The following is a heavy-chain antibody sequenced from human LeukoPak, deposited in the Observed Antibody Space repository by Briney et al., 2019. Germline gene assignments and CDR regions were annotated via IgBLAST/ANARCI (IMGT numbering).Heavy chain of an antibody. J-gene: IGHJ4*02. CDR2: IKADGSEK. CDR3: ASSVRGAYYFDY. CDR1: GFTFGTSW. V-gene: IGHV3-7*01. Sequence: GGSLRLSCAASGFTFGTSWMDWVRQAPGKGLEWVANIKADGSEKYYVDSVKGRFTISRDNAKNSLYLQMNSLRAEDTAVYYCASSVRGAYYFDYWGQGTLVTVSS. D-gene: IGHD3-10*01.